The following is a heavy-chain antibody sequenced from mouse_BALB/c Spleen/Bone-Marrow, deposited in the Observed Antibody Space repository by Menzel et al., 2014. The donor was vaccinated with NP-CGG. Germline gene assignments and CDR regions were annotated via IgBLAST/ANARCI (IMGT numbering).Heavy chain of an antibody. V-gene: IGHV14-3*02. CDR1: GFNIKDTY. Sequence: VHVKQSGAELVKPGASVKLSCTAFGFNIKDTYMHWVKQRPEQGLEWIGRIDPANGSTKYDPKFQGKATITADTSSNTAYLQLSSLTSEDTAVYYCARWENYAMDYWGQGTSVAVSP. CDR3: ARWENYAMDY. CDR2: IDPANGST. D-gene: IGHD4-1*01. J-gene: IGHJ4*01.